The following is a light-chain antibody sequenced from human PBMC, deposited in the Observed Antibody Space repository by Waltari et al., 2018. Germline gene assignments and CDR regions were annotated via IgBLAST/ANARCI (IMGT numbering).Light chain of an antibody. J-gene: IGKJ4*01. CDR1: HTIKNY. CDR2: DAS. V-gene: IGKV1-5*01. Sequence: DIHMIQSPSTLSASEGNRVTITGRDSHTIKNYLALYQQKPGKAPNLVIYDASSLESGVPSRFSGSGSGTEFTLNISSLQPDDFATYYCQQYDFYSLTFGGGTRVEIK. CDR3: QQYDFYSLT.